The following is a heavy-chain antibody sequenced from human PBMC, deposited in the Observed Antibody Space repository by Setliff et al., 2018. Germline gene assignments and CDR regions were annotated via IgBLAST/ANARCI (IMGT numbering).Heavy chain of an antibody. CDR1: GYTFNNYA. J-gene: IGHJ4*02. Sequence: GASVKVSCKASGYTFNNYAINWVRQAPGQGLEWMGWINTNTGNPTYAQKFQDRLSVTADTSSKTTYMELRSLTSDDTAVYFCTRSRAPRVVLAADFDLWGQGTLVTVSS. CDR2: INTNTGNP. V-gene: IGHV1-18*01. CDR3: TRSRAPRVVLAADFDL. D-gene: IGHD2-15*01.